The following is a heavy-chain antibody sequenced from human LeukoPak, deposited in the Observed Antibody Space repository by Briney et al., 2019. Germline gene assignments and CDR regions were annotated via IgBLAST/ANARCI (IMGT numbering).Heavy chain of an antibody. J-gene: IGHJ4*02. CDR1: GFTFSTYT. Sequence: GGSLSLSCAGSGFTFSTYTMSWVRQAPGKGLEWVSAITGSGAGTYYADSVKGRFTTSRDNSKNTVYLQMNSLRAEDTAVYYCAKDRVPDSGWDIDYWGPGPPVTVSS. V-gene: IGHV3-23*01. CDR2: ITGSGAGT. D-gene: IGHD6-25*01. CDR3: AKDRVPDSGWDIDY.